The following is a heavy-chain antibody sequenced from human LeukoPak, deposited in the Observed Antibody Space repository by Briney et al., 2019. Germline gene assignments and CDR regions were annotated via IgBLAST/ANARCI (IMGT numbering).Heavy chain of an antibody. CDR3: AKGHCPDAYCAGDCYFSY. CDR1: GFTFNTYA. Sequence: PGGSLRLSCAASGFTFNTYAMTWVRQAPGKGLEWVSGISDSGGSTYYADSVKGRFTISRDNSKNTLYLQTNSLRAEDTAVYYCAKGHCPDAYCAGDCYFSYWGQGSLVTVSS. D-gene: IGHD2-21*02. CDR2: ISDSGGST. V-gene: IGHV3-23*01. J-gene: IGHJ4*02.